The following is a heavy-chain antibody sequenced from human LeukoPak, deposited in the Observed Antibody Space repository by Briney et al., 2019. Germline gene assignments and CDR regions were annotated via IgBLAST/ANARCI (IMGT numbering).Heavy chain of an antibody. Sequence: SETLSLTCTVSGGSISSGGYYWSWIRQHPGKGLEWIGYIYYSGSTYYNPSLKSRVTISVDTSKNQFSLKLSSVTAADTAVYYCARSLWIQPQFDYWGQGTLVTVSS. J-gene: IGHJ4*02. V-gene: IGHV4-31*03. CDR1: GGSISSGGYY. CDR2: IYYSGST. CDR3: ARSLWIQPQFDY. D-gene: IGHD5-18*01.